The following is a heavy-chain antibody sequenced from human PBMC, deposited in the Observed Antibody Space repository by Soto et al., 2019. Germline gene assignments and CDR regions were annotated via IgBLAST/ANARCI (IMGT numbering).Heavy chain of an antibody. CDR1: GYTFTSFG. D-gene: IGHD3-9*01. Sequence: QVQLVQSGAEVKKPGASVTVSCKASGYTFTSFGISWVRQAPGQGLEWMGWISPYNGVTKYAQKIQGRVTMTTDTSTTTTYMELRSLRSDDTAVYYCARATYYDILTGYPEHYWGQGTLVTVSS. V-gene: IGHV1-18*01. J-gene: IGHJ4*02. CDR3: ARATYYDILTGYPEHY. CDR2: ISPYNGVT.